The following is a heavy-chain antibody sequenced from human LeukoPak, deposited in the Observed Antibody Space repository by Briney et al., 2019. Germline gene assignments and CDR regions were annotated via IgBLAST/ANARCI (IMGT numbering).Heavy chain of an antibody. Sequence: SETLSLTCTVSGGSISSSSYYWGWIRQPPGKGLEWIGSIYYSGSTYYNPSLKSRVTISVDTSKNQFSLKLSSVTAADTAVYYCAREGNYYDSSGYDRVYYYYGMDVWGQGTTVTVSS. CDR2: IYYSGST. CDR1: GGSISSSSYY. V-gene: IGHV4-39*07. J-gene: IGHJ6*02. D-gene: IGHD3-22*01. CDR3: AREGNYYDSSGYDRVYYYYGMDV.